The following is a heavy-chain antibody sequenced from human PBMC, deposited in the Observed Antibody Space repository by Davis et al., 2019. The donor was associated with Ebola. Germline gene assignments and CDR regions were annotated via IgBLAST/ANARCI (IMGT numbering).Heavy chain of an antibody. J-gene: IGHJ6*02. V-gene: IGHV3-53*01. CDR2: IYSGGST. Sequence: GESLKISCAASGFTVSRNYMSWVRQASGKGLEWVSVIYSGGSTYHADSVKGRFTISRDNSKNTLYLQMNSLRAEDTAVYYCARDGYNQYYGMNVWGQGTAVTVSS. D-gene: IGHD5-24*01. CDR1: GFTVSRNY. CDR3: ARDGYNQYYGMNV.